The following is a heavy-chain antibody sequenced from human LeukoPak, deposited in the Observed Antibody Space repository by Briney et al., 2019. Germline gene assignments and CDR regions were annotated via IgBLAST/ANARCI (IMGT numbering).Heavy chain of an antibody. D-gene: IGHD3-22*01. Sequence: GGSLRLSCAASGFTFSSYAMSWVRQAPGKGLEWVSAISGSGGSTYYADSVKGRFTISSDNSKNTLYLQMNSLRAEDTAVYYCAKYIRDYDSSGYYFEIGYFDYWGQGTLVTVSS. J-gene: IGHJ4*02. CDR3: AKYIRDYDSSGYYFEIGYFDY. V-gene: IGHV3-23*01. CDR1: GFTFSSYA. CDR2: ISGSGGST.